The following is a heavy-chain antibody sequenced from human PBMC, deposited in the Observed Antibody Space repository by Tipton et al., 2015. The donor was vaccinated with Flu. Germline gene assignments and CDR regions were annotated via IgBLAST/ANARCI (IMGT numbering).Heavy chain of an antibody. CDR1: GFTFSRYA. D-gene: IGHD7-27*01. V-gene: IGHV3-23*01. CDR3: ATLTGDDY. Sequence: SLRLSCAASGFTFSRYAMSWVRQAPGKGLEWVSNIRGSGGRGAGTYYADSVKGRFSISRDNSKNTLYLQMNSLRAEDTAIYYCATLTGDDYWGQGILVTVSS. J-gene: IGHJ4*02. CDR2: IRGSGGRGAGT.